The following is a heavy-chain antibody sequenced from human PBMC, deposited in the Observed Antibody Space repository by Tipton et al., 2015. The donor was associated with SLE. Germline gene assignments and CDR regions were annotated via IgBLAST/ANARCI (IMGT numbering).Heavy chain of an antibody. Sequence: TLSLICTVFGGSISSYYWSWIRQPAGKGLEWIGQIHSSGSTSYNPSLKSRVSISVDMSKNQVSLKLSSVTAADTALYYCARHFSGSYSFDYWGQGKLVTVSS. CDR3: ARHFSGSYSFDY. CDR2: IHSSGST. V-gene: IGHV4-4*07. J-gene: IGHJ4*02. CDR1: GGSISSYY. D-gene: IGHD1-26*01.